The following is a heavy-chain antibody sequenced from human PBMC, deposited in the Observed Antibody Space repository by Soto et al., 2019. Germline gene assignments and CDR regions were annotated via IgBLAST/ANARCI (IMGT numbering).Heavy chain of an antibody. CDR1: GFTFSNYG. J-gene: IGHJ4*02. Sequence: QVQLVESGGGVVQPGRSLRLSCAASGFTFSNYGMHWVRQAPGKGLAWVAAISYDGFNKNYADSVKGRFTISRDYSRDTLYLRMNSLRPEDTAVYYCAKGRAVTTLSLFFEYWGQGTLVTVSS. CDR2: ISYDGFNK. CDR3: AKGRAVTTLSLFFEY. V-gene: IGHV3-30*18. D-gene: IGHD4-17*01.